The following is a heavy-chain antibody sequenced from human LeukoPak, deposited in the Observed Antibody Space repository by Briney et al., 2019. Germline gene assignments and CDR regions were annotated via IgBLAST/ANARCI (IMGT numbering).Heavy chain of an antibody. D-gene: IGHD3-16*01. CDR2: IYPGGSET. Sequence: EESLKISCKGSGYSFTNYWIGWVRQMPGKGLEWMGIIYPGGSETRYSPSFQGQVTISADKSISTAYLQWSSLKASDTAIYYCARTPGGDYFDHWGQGTLVTVSS. J-gene: IGHJ4*02. V-gene: IGHV5-51*01. CDR3: ARTPGGDYFDH. CDR1: GYSFTNYW.